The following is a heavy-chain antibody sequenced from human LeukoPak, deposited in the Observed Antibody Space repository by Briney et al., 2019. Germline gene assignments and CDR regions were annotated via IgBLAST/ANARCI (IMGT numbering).Heavy chain of an antibody. D-gene: IGHD3-22*01. V-gene: IGHV4-59*01. CDR2: IYYSGST. J-gene: IGHJ3*02. Sequence: SETLSLTCTVSGGSISSYYWSWLRQPPGKGLEWIGYIYYSGSTNYNPSLKSRVTISVDTSKNQFSLKPSSVTAADTAVYYCARDLRTYYYDSSGRALDAFDIWGQGTMVTVSS. CDR1: GGSISSYY. CDR3: ARDLRTYYYDSSGRALDAFDI.